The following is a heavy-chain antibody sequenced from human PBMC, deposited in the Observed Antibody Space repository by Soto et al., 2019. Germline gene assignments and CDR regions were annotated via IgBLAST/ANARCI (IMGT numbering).Heavy chain of an antibody. Sequence: ASVKVSCKASGYAYTRYYMHWVRQAPGQGLEWMGIINPSGGSTSYAQKFQGRVTMTRDTSTSTVYMELSSLRSEDTAVYYCAYSSSSIGSSDAFDIWGQGTMVTVSS. CDR2: INPSGGST. D-gene: IGHD6-6*01. CDR3: AYSSSSIGSSDAFDI. J-gene: IGHJ3*02. CDR1: GYAYTRYY. V-gene: IGHV1-46*01.